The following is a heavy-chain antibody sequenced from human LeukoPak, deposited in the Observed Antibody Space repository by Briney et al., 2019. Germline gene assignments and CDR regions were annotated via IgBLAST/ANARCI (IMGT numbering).Heavy chain of an antibody. D-gene: IGHD3-10*01. V-gene: IGHV3-53*05. CDR1: GFAVSIIF. CDR2: IYSCGST. Sequence: GGSLRLSCAASGFAVSIIFMTGVRQAPGDGLEWVAVIYSCGSTYYADSVKGRFTISRDNSTNTMYLQMNSLRTADTAQYYCERGQKGFAPDSVDVWGQGNTVTVSS. CDR3: ERGQKGFAPDSVDV. J-gene: IGHJ6*02.